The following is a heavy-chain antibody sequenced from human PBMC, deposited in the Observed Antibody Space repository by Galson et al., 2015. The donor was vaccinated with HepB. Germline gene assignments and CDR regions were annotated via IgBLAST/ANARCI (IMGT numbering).Heavy chain of an antibody. CDR3: ATSMYCSSATCYPYYFGY. CDR2: ISTNNGNT. J-gene: IGHJ4*02. CDR1: GYTFTSNG. Sequence: SVKVSCKASGYTFTSNGISWVRQAPGQGLEWMGWISTNNGNTNYAQKLQDRVTMTTDTSTSTAYMELRSLRSDDAAVYYCATSMYCSSATCYPYYFGYWGQGTLVTVPS. D-gene: IGHD2-2*01. V-gene: IGHV1-18*01.